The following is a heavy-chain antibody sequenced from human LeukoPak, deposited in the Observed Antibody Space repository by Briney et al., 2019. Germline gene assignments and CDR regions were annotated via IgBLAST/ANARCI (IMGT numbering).Heavy chain of an antibody. V-gene: IGHV6-1*01. CDR2: TYYRSEWFN. CDR3: ARDLTVMPRVAAFDI. CDR1: GDSVSSNSAA. J-gene: IGHJ3*02. Sequence: SQTLSVTCAISGDSVSSNSAAWDWIRQSPSRGLEWLGRTYYRSEWFNEYEVSVKSRITIDPDTAKNHFSLQLDSVTPEDTAVYYCARDLTVMPRVAAFDIWGQGTMVTVSS. D-gene: IGHD1-20*01.